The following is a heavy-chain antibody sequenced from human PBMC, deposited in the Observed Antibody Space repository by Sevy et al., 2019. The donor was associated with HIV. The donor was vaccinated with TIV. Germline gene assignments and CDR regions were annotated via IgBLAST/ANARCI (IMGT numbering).Heavy chain of an antibody. CDR1: AFTFSSYD. J-gene: IGHJ3*01. V-gene: IGHV3-13*01. CDR2: IGLSGDT. CDR3: ARETAADAFDV. Sequence: GGSLRLSCAATAFTFSSYDMHWVRQVAGKGLEWVSAIGLSGDTYFAGSVKGRFTISRDNVKNYLYLQMSSLRAGDTAVHYCARETAADAFDVWGQGTFVTVSS. D-gene: IGHD6-13*01.